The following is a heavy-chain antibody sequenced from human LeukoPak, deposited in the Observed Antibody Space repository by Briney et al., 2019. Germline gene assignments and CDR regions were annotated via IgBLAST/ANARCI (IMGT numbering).Heavy chain of an antibody. Sequence: GGSLRLSCAVSGFTFSSYEMNWVRQAPGKGREWVIYISSSGSTIYYADSVKGRFTISRDNAKNSLYLQMNSLRAEDTAVYYCAREGLRYFDSSPALDYWGQGTLVTVSS. D-gene: IGHD3-9*01. V-gene: IGHV3-48*03. CDR2: ISSSGSTI. CDR3: AREGLRYFDSSPALDY. CDR1: GFTFSSYE. J-gene: IGHJ4*02.